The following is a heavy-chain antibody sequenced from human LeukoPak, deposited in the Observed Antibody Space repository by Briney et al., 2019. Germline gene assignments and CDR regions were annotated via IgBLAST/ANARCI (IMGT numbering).Heavy chain of an antibody. CDR3: AKDEGVYSGFGNFDC. CDR2: IRSGDGST. D-gene: IGHD6-19*01. J-gene: IGHJ4*02. CDR1: GFTFSSYD. V-gene: IGHV3-23*01. Sequence: PGGSLRLSCGASGFTFSSYDMSWVRQAPGKGLEWVSAIRSGDGSTYYADSVKGRFTISRDNSKNTLFLQMNSLRADDTAIYYCAKDEGVYSGFGNFDCWGQGTLVTVSS.